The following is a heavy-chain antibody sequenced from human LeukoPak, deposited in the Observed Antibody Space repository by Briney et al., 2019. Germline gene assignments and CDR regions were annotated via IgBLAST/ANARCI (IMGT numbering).Heavy chain of an antibody. CDR3: ARARNGTLKY. V-gene: IGHV3-30*01. CDR1: GFTFSHYA. CDR2: IPYDGSNT. D-gene: IGHD1-26*01. Sequence: GGSLRLSCAASGFTFSHYAMHWVRQAPGKGLGWVAVIPYDGSNTFYADSVKGRFTISRDNSKNTLYLQMNTLRAEDTAVYYCARARNGTLKYWGQGTLVTVSS. J-gene: IGHJ4*02.